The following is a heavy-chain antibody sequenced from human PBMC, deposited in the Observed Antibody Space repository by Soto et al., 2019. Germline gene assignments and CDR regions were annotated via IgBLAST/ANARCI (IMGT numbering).Heavy chain of an antibody. Sequence: GGSLRLSCAASGFIFSNYGMHWVRHAPGKGLEWVAVISNDGSVKYDADSVKGRFTISRDNSKNTLYLQMNSLRVEDTAVYYCVARQQNYHYYGMDVWGQGTTVTVSS. V-gene: IGHV3-30*03. CDR3: VARQQNYHYYGMDV. J-gene: IGHJ6*02. CDR1: GFIFSNYG. CDR2: ISNDGSVK. D-gene: IGHD6-13*01.